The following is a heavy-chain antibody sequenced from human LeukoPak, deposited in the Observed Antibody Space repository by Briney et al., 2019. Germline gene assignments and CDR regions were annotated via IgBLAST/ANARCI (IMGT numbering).Heavy chain of an antibody. CDR2: IYHSGST. D-gene: IGHD5-12*01. CDR1: GGSISSGGYY. J-gene: IGHJ4*02. CDR3: ARDPLRGEGDH. Sequence: PSETLSLTCTVSGGSISSGGYYWSWIRQPPGKGLEWIGYIYHSGSTYYNPSLKSRVTISVDRSKNQFSLKLSSVTAADTAVYYCARDPLRGEGDHWGQGTLVTVSS. V-gene: IGHV4-30-2*01.